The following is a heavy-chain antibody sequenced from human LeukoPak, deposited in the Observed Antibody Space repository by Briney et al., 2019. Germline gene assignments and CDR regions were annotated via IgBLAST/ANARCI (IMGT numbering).Heavy chain of an antibody. CDR3: ARGRESSSWYDY. CDR2: MNPNSGNT. CDR1: GYTFTSYG. J-gene: IGHJ4*02. Sequence: ASVKVSCKAPGYTFTSYGISWVRQAPGQGLEWMGWMNPNSGNTGYAQKFQGRVTITRNTSINTAYMELSSLRSEDTAVYYCARGRESSSWYDYWGQGTLVTVSS. V-gene: IGHV1-8*03. D-gene: IGHD6-13*01.